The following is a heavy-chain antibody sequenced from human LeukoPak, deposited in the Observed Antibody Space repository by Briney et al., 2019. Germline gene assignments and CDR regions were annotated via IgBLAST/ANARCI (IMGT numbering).Heavy chain of an antibody. Sequence: GESLQISWKGSGSSFTSYWIGWVRQMPGKGLEWMGIIYPGDSDTRYSPSFQGQVTISADKSISTAYLQCSSLKASDTAMYYCASSAYSYGTHFDYWGQGTLVTVSS. CDR1: GSSFTSYW. V-gene: IGHV5-51*01. CDR2: IYPGDSDT. J-gene: IGHJ4*02. D-gene: IGHD5-18*01. CDR3: ASSAYSYGTHFDY.